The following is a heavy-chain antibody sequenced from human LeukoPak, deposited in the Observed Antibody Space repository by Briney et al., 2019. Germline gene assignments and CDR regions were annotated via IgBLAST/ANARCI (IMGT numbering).Heavy chain of an antibody. D-gene: IGHD5-18*01. CDR3: ARAKYRYSYGTSAFDI. V-gene: IGHV4-39*07. CDR2: IYYSGST. Sequence: SSETLSLTCSVSGGSISSSSYYWGWIRQPPGKGLAWIGSIYYSGSTYYNPSLKSRVTISVDTSKNQFSLKLSSVTAADTAVYYCARAKYRYSYGTSAFDIWGQGTMVTVSS. CDR1: GGSISSSSYY. J-gene: IGHJ3*02.